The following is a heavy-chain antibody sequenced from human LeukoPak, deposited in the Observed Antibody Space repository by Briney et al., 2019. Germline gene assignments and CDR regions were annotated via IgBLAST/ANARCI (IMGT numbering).Heavy chain of an antibody. J-gene: IGHJ4*02. CDR3: ARIQGNTYYSWDYFDY. Sequence: PSETLSLTCTVSGPSTNNGDNYWSWIRQPPGKGLEWFGFIYYRGTNYYNPSLKSRLTISVDTSKNQFSLRLSSVPAADTAVYYCARIQGNTYYSWDYFDYWGEGILVTVAS. CDR1: GPSTNNGDNY. D-gene: IGHD4-11*01. V-gene: IGHV4-30-4*08. CDR2: IYYRGTN.